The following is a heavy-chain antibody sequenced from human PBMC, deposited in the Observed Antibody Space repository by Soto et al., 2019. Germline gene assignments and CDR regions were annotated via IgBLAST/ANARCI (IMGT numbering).Heavy chain of an antibody. CDR1: GFTFSSYG. V-gene: IGHV3-33*01. D-gene: IGHD3-22*01. CDR3: AREYDSSGYYSFHYGMDV. J-gene: IGHJ6*02. CDR2: IWYDGSNK. Sequence: QVQLVESGGGVVQPGRSLRLSCAASGFTFSSYGMHWVRQAPGKGLVWVAVIWYDGSNKYYADSVKGRFTISRDNSKNTLYLQMNSLRAEDTAVYYCAREYDSSGYYSFHYGMDVWGQGTTVTVS.